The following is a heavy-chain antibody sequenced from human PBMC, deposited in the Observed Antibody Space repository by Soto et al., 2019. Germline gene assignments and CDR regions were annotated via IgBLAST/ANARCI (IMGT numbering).Heavy chain of an antibody. Sequence: GASVKVSCKVSGYTLTELSMHWVRQAPGKGLEWMGGFDPEDGETIYAQKFQGRVTMTEDTSTDTACMELSSLRSEDTAVYYCATPVMVTTMVRGVNNPLLYWGQGTLVTVSS. CDR3: ATPVMVTTMVRGVNNPLLY. D-gene: IGHD3-10*01. V-gene: IGHV1-24*01. CDR1: GYTLTELS. J-gene: IGHJ4*02. CDR2: FDPEDGET.